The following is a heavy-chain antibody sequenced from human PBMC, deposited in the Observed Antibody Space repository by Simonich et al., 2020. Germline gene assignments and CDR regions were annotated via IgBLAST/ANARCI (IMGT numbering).Heavy chain of an antibody. CDR2: ISYDVSKK. CDR1: GFTFSSYA. J-gene: IGHJ5*02. Sequence: QVQLVESGGGVVQPGRSLRLSCAASGFTFSSYAMHWVRQAPGKGLEWVAVISYDVSKKDHADSGKGRFTISRDNSKNTLYLQMNSLRAEDTAVYYCARDRNWGWFDPWGQGTLVTVSS. V-gene: IGHV3-30*07. CDR3: ARDRNWGWFDP. D-gene: IGHD7-27*01.